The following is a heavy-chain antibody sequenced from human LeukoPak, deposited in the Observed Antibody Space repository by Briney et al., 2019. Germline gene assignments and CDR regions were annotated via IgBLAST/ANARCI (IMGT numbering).Heavy chain of an antibody. V-gene: IGHV3-7*03. CDR2: IKQDGSEK. Sequence: GGSLRLSCAVSGFTVNHNYMSWVRRAPGKGLEWVANIKQDGSEKYYVDSVTGRFTISRDNAKNSLDLQMNSLRAEDTAMYYCARFITVVTSGAFDIWGQGTMVTVSS. D-gene: IGHD4-23*01. CDR3: ARFITVVTSGAFDI. CDR1: GFTVNHNY. J-gene: IGHJ3*02.